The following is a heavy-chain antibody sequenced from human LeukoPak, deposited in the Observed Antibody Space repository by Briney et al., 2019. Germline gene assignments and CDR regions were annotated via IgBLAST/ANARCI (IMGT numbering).Heavy chain of an antibody. V-gene: IGHV3-30*02. CDR3: ARTGYSSGWTDYWYFDL. Sequence: GGSLRLSCGASGFTFSSYGMHWVRQAPGKGLEWVAFVRYDGSNKYYADSVKGRFTISRDNSKNTLYLQMNSLRAEDTAVYYCARTGYSSGWTDYWYFDLWGRGTLVTVSS. CDR1: GFTFSSYG. D-gene: IGHD6-19*01. J-gene: IGHJ2*01. CDR2: VRYDGSNK.